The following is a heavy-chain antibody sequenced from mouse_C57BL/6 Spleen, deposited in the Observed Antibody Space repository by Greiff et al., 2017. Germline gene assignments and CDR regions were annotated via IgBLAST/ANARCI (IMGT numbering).Heavy chain of an antibody. Sequence: VQLQQSGAELVRPGASVTLSCKASGYTFTDYEMHWVKQTPVHGLEWIGAIDPEPGGTAYNQKFKGKAILTADKSSSTAYMELRSLTSEDSAVYYCTRGGPYAMDYWGQGTSVTVSS. CDR3: TRGGPYAMDY. J-gene: IGHJ4*01. CDR2: IDPEPGGT. V-gene: IGHV1-15*01. CDR1: GYTFTDYE.